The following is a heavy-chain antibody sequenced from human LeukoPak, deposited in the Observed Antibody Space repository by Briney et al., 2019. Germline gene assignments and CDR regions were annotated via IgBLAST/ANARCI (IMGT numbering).Heavy chain of an antibody. D-gene: IGHD2-2*01. Sequence: SSETLSLTCTVSGGSISSYYWSWIRQPPGKGLEWIGYIYYSGSTNYNPSLKSRVTISVDTSKNQFSLKLSSVTAADTAVYYCARAGYCSSTSCYRGTAFDIWGQGTMVTVSS. CDR2: IYYSGST. V-gene: IGHV4-59*01. CDR3: ARAGYCSSTSCYRGTAFDI. CDR1: GGSISSYY. J-gene: IGHJ3*02.